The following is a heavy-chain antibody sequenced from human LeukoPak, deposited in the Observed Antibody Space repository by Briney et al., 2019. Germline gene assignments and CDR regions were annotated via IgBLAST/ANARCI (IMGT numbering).Heavy chain of an antibody. Sequence: GGSLRLSCAASGFTFSSYSMLWVRQAPGKGLEWVANIKQDGSEKYYVDSVKGRFTISRDNAKNSLYLQMNSLRAEDTAVYYCARDYYYYYMDVWGKGTTVTVSS. CDR2: IKQDGSEK. CDR1: GFTFSSYS. CDR3: ARDYYYYYMDV. J-gene: IGHJ6*03. V-gene: IGHV3-7*01.